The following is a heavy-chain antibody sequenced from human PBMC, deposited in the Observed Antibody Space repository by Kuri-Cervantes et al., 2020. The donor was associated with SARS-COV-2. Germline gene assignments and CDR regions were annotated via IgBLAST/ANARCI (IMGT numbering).Heavy chain of an antibody. CDR1: GGSISSNSHY. CDR3: ARQGPSIAAPGRRWFDP. J-gene: IGHJ5*02. Sequence: SQTLSLTCAVSGGSISSNSHYWGWIRQLPDKGLEWIGTIYSTGSTYYNPSLRSRVTISIDTSKDRFSLKLSSVTAADTAVYYCARQGPSIAAPGRRWFDPWGQGTLVTVSS. V-gene: IGHV4-39*01. D-gene: IGHD6-6*01. CDR2: IYSTGST.